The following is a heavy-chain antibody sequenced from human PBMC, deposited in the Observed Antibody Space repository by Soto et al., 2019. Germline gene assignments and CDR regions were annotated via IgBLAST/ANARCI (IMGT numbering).Heavy chain of an antibody. J-gene: IGHJ6*02. V-gene: IGHV3-49*03. CDR3: GRDSVVDTRMEYPCYGMDV. CDR2: IRNKAKGGTT. Sequence: HPGGSLRLSCTASGFTFGDYAMTWFRQAPGKGLEWVGLIRNKAKGGTTQYAASVKGRFTISRDYSKSIAYLQMTSMKTEATAVSSYGRDSVVDTRMEYPCYGMDVRGQGTTVTVSS. CDR1: GFTFGDYA. D-gene: IGHD5-18*01.